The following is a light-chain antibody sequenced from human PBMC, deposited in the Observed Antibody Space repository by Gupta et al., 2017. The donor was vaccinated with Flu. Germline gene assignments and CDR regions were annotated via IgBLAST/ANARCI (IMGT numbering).Light chain of an antibody. J-gene: IGKJ4*01. CDR1: QTISSNY. CDR2: GAS. Sequence: IVLTQSPGPLSSSPGERATLSCRASQTISSNYLAWYQQKPGQAPSLLIYGASSRAAGIPDRFSGSGSGTEFTLTISSLEPDDFAVYYCQRYGTSPLTFGGGTKVEI. CDR3: QRYGTSPLT. V-gene: IGKV3-20*01.